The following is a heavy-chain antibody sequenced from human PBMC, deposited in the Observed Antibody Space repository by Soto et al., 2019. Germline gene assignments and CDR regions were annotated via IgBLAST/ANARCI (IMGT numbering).Heavy chain of an antibody. CDR2: ISGSGGST. CDR3: VRDYYHVSGSSFDIPLDY. Sequence: PGGSLRLSCAASGFTFSSYAMSWVRQAPGKGLEWVSAISGSGGSTFYADSVRGRFTISRDNSKNTLYLQLNSLRAEDTAVYHCVRDYYHVSGSSFDIPLDYWGQGALVTV. J-gene: IGHJ4*02. V-gene: IGHV3-23*01. CDR1: GFTFSSYA. D-gene: IGHD3-10*01.